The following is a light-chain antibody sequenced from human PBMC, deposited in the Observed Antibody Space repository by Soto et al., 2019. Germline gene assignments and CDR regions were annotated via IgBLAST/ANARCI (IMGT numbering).Light chain of an antibody. Sequence: EVVLTQSPGTLSLSPGERATLSCRASQSVAANYLAWYQQKRGQAPRLLIYGASSRATGIPDRFSGSGSRTDFTLTITRLEPEDFAVFYCQQYGTSEIIFGQGTRLEIK. CDR1: QSVAANY. V-gene: IGKV3-20*01. J-gene: IGKJ5*01. CDR3: QQYGTSEII. CDR2: GAS.